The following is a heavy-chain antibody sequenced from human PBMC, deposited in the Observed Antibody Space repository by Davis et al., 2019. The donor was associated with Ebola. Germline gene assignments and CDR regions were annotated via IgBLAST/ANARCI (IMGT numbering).Heavy chain of an antibody. CDR1: GYTFSDYY. D-gene: IGHD1-14*01. V-gene: IGHV1-2*06. J-gene: IGHJ4*02. CDR3: ARPILPEVTHCGVDY. Sequence: AASVKVSCKASGYTFSDYYLHWVRQAPGQGLEWLGRIYVYNGATNLAEKFQGRVFMTTDMSITTDYMELTNLNSDDTAVYYRARPILPEVTHCGVDYWGQGTLVTVSS. CDR2: IYVYNGAT.